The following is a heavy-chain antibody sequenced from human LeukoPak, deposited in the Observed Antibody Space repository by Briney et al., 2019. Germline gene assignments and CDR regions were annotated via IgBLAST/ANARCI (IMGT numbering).Heavy chain of an antibody. V-gene: IGHV5-51*01. D-gene: IGHD5-12*01. CDR1: GYSLTHYW. CDR2: IYPRDSDT. J-gene: IGHJ3*02. CDR3: ARRENSGCAGKEKIEADAFDI. Sequence: GESLKISRKGSGYSLTHYWIGRVRQMPGKGLEWTGIIYPRDSDTRYSPSFQGQVTISADKSISNAYRQWSSLKASDAAMYYCARRENSGCAGKEKIEADAFDIWGQGTMVTVSS.